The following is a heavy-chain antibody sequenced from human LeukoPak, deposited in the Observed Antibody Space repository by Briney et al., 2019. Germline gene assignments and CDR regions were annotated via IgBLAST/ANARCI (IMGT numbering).Heavy chain of an antibody. CDR1: GFSFSSYS. V-gene: IGHV3-21*01. D-gene: IGHD5-18*01. Sequence: NPGGSLRLSRAPSGFSFSSYSMDWVRQAPGKGLGWVSSITSTSSYIYYADSVKGRFTISRDNAKNSLYLQLNSLRAEDTAVYYCARVRGGYSYGYGAMDVWGKGTTVTVSS. CDR3: ARVRGGYSYGYGAMDV. J-gene: IGHJ6*03. CDR2: ITSTSSYI.